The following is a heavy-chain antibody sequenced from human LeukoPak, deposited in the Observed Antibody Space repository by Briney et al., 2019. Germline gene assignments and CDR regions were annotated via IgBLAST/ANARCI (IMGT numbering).Heavy chain of an antibody. V-gene: IGHV1-69*05. CDR2: IIPIFGTA. Sequence: ASVKVSCKASGGTFSSYAISWVRQAPGQGPEWMGGIIPIFGTANYAQKFQGRVTITTDESTSTAYMELSSLRSEDTAVYYCATHGRFYDSSGFVPDYYMDVWGKGTTVTVSS. CDR1: GGTFSSYA. D-gene: IGHD3-22*01. J-gene: IGHJ6*03. CDR3: ATHGRFYDSSGFVPDYYMDV.